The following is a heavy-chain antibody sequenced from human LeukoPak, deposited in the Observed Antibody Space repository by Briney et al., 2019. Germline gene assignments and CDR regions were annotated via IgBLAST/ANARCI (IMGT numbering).Heavy chain of an antibody. CDR3: ARGIAYSSGWDPAPRWYFDL. CDR2: IYYSGST. D-gene: IGHD6-19*01. CDR1: GGSISSYY. Sequence: SETLSLTCTVSGGSISSYYWSWIRQPPGKGLEWIGYIYYSGSTNYNPSLKSRVTISVDTSKNQFSLKLSSVTAADTAVYYCARGIAYSSGWDPAPRWYFDLWGRGTLVTVSS. J-gene: IGHJ2*01. V-gene: IGHV4-59*01.